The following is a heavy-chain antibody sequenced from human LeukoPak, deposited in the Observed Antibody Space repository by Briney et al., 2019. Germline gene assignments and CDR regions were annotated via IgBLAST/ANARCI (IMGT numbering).Heavy chain of an antibody. J-gene: IGHJ3*02. CDR2: IYPGDSDT. CDR3: ARIGVVTAITDAFDI. V-gene: IGHV5-51*01. Sequence: GASLQISCKGSGYIFTSYWIGWVRQLPGKGLEWMGIIYPGDSDTRYSPSFQGQVTISADKSISTAYLQWSSLKASDTAMYYCARIGVVTAITDAFDIWGQGTMVTVSS. D-gene: IGHD2-21*02. CDR1: GYIFTSYW.